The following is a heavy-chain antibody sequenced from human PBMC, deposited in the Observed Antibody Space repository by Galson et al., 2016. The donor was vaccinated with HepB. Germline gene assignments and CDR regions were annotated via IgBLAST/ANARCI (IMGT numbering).Heavy chain of an antibody. Sequence: SVKVSCKASGFTFTSSAVQWVRQARGQRLEWIGWIVVGSGNTNYAQKFQERVTITRDMSTSTAYMELSSLRSEDTAVYYCAADSEWLRLTLYYYYYGMDVWGQGTTVTVSS. CDR2: IVVGSGNT. J-gene: IGHJ6*02. V-gene: IGHV1-58*01. CDR1: GFTFTSSA. D-gene: IGHD5-12*01. CDR3: AADSEWLRLTLYYYYYGMDV.